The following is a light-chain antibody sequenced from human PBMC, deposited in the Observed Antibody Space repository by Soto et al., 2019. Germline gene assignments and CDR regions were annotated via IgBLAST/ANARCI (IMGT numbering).Light chain of an antibody. CDR3: QQYNCYWP. CDR1: QSISSW. V-gene: IGKV1-5*03. J-gene: IGKJ1*01. Sequence: DIQMTQSPSTLSASVGDRVTITCRASQSISSWLAWYQQKPGKAPKLLIYKASSLESGVPSRFSGSGSGTEFTLTISSLQPDDVATYYRQQYNCYWPFGQGPKVDIK. CDR2: KAS.